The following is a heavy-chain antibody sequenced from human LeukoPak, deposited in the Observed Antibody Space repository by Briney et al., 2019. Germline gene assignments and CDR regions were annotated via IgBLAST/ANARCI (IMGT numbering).Heavy chain of an antibody. D-gene: IGHD2-15*01. J-gene: IGHJ3*02. CDR3: ARHRRISMAGSFDI. CDR2: INNSGST. Sequence: SETLSLTCVVSGGSFSGYYWSWIRQPPGKGLEWIGEINNSGSTNYNPSLKSRVTISVDTSKNQFSLKVSSVTAADTAVYYCARHRRISMAGSFDIWGQGTMVTVSS. V-gene: IGHV4-34*01. CDR1: GGSFSGYY.